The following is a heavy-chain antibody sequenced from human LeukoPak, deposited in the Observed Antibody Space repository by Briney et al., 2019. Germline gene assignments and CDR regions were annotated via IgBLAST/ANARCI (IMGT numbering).Heavy chain of an antibody. Sequence: GGFLRLSCAASGFTFSSYSMNWVRQAPGKGLEWVSSISSSSSYIYYADSVKGRFTISRDNAKNSLYLQMNSLRAEDTAVYYCAREQYSYSPDAFDIWGQGTMVTVSS. CDR2: ISSSSSYI. J-gene: IGHJ3*02. D-gene: IGHD5-18*01. CDR3: AREQYSYSPDAFDI. V-gene: IGHV3-21*01. CDR1: GFTFSSYS.